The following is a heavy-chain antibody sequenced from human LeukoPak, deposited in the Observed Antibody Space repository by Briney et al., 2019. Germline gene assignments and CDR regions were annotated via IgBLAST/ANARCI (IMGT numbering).Heavy chain of an antibody. V-gene: IGHV3-20*04. CDR1: GFTFSNAW. CDR3: ARELSGSYYYMDV. CDR2: INWNGGST. J-gene: IGHJ6*03. D-gene: IGHD1-26*01. Sequence: RSGGSLRLSCAASGFTFSNAWMSWVRQAPGKGLEWVSGINWNGGSTGYADSVKGRFTISRDNAKNSLYLQMNSLRAEDTALYYCARELSGSYYYMDVWGKGTTVTVSS.